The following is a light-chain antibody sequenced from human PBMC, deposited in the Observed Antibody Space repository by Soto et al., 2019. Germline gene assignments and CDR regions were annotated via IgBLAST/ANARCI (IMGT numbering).Light chain of an antibody. CDR1: SSDVGGYNY. J-gene: IGLJ1*01. Sequence: QSALTQPASVSGSPGQSINISCTGTSSDVGGYNYVSWYQQHPGKAPKHMIYEVSNRPSGVSNRFSGSKSVNTASLTISGLQAEDEADYYCSSYTSSSTAYVFGTGTKLTVL. V-gene: IGLV2-14*01. CDR2: EVS. CDR3: SSYTSSSTAYV.